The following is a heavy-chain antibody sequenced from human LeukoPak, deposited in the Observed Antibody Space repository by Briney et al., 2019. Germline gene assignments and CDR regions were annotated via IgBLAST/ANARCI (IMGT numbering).Heavy chain of an antibody. CDR1: GYTFTSYG. CDR3: ARVSTHYGAFDY. CDR2: ISAYNGNT. Sequence: ASVKASCKASGYTFTSYGISWVRQAPGQGLEWMGWISAYNGNTNYAQKLQGRVTMTTDTSTSTAYMELRSLRSDDTAVYYCARVSTHYGAFDYWGQGTLVTVSS. D-gene: IGHD4-17*01. V-gene: IGHV1-18*01. J-gene: IGHJ4*02.